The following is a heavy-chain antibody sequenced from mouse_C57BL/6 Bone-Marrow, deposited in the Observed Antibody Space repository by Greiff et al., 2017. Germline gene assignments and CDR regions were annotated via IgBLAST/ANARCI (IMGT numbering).Heavy chain of an antibody. CDR1: GFTFSDFY. D-gene: IGHD2-2*01. V-gene: IGHV7-1*01. CDR3: ARGMVTTKGYYFDY. CDR2: SRNKANDYTT. J-gene: IGHJ2*01. Sequence: EVNVVESGGGLVQSGRSLRLSCATSGFTFSDFYMEWVRQAPGKGLEWIAASRNKANDYTTEYSASVKGRFIVSRDTSQSILYLQMNALRAEDTAIYYCARGMVTTKGYYFDYWGQGTTLTVSS.